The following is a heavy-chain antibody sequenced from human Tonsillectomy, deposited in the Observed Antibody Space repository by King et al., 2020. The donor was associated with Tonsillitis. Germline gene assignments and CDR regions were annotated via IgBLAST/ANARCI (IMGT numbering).Heavy chain of an antibody. CDR3: AKITFGDYMPFDY. D-gene: IGHD4-17*01. J-gene: IGHJ4*02. CDR1: GFTFSNYA. CDR2: INIGAGST. Sequence: VQLVESGGGLVQPGGSLRLSCAASGFTFSNYAMSWVRQAPGKGLEWVSTINIGAGSTSFADSVKGRFTISRDDSKDTLYLQMNSLGADDAAVYYCAKITFGDYMPFDYWGQGTLVTVSS. V-gene: IGHV3-23*04.